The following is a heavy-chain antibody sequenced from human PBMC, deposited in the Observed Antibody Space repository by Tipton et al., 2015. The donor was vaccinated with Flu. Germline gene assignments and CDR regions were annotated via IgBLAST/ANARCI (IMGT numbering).Heavy chain of an antibody. J-gene: IGHJ5*02. V-gene: IGHV1-69*01. CDR3: ARDSIPQGLNFFGP. CDR2: IVPIFGSA. CDR1: GGSFTRYS. Sequence: QLVQSGAEVKKPGSSVRVSCKASGGSFTRYSFTWVRQAPGQGNEWMGGIVPIFGSAKYAQKFQDRVTITADESTSTVYMELSSLGSEDTAVYYCARDSIPQGLNFFGPWGQGTLVSVAS. D-gene: IGHD2/OR15-2a*01.